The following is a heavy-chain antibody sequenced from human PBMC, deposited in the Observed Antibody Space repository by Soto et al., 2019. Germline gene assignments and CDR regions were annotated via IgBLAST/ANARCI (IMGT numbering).Heavy chain of an antibody. CDR2: FVPLFGTT. J-gene: IGHJ4*02. V-gene: IGHV1-69*01. CDR3: ATHGLGVSSPPYFDN. Sequence: QLVQSGSEVKKPGSSVKVSCQASGGTFSGYVVTWVRQAPGKGLEWMGEFVPLFGTTNYAQRFSGRITITAEESTSTANMQLRTLRSDDTAVYYCATHGLGVSSPPYFDNWGQGTLVTVSS. CDR1: GGTFSGYV. D-gene: IGHD3-16*01.